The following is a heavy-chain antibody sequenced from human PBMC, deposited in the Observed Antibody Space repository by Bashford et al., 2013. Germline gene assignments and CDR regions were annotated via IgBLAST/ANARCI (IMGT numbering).Heavy chain of an antibody. CDR1: GYNFDTYW. Sequence: GESLKISCKGSGYNFDTYWIGWVRQMPGKGLEWMGIISPGDSDTRYSPSFQGQVTISVDKSISTTHLLWSSLKASDGAIYYCARNGAPPKSGREVPGAIPYSYFDSWGQGTLVTVSS. V-gene: IGHV5-51*01. CDR3: ARNGAPPKSGREVPGAIPYSYFDS. CDR2: ISPGDSDT. J-gene: IGHJ4*02. D-gene: IGHD6-19*01.